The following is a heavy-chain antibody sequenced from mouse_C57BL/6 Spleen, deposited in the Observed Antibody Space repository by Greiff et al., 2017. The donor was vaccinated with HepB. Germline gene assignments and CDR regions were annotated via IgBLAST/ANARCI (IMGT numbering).Heavy chain of an antibody. CDR1: SYSITSGYY. V-gene: IGHV3-6*01. Sequence: EVQVVESGPGLVKPSQSLSLTCSVTSYSITSGYYWNWIRQFPGNKLEWMGYISYDGSNNYNPSLKNRISITRDTSKNQFFLKLNSVTTEDTATYYCARVAYAMDYWGQGTSVTVSS. CDR3: ARVAYAMDY. CDR2: ISYDGSN. J-gene: IGHJ4*01.